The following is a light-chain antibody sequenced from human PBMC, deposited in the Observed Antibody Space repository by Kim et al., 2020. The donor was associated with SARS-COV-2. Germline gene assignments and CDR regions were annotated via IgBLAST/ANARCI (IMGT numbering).Light chain of an antibody. V-gene: IGKV1-5*03. Sequence: SANVGDRGTITCRASQSITNWLAWYQQKPGKATKLLLYMASTLQSGVPSRFSGRGSGTEFTLTISSLHPDDSATYYCQQYNNYPDTFGQGTKLEI. J-gene: IGKJ2*01. CDR1: QSITNW. CDR3: QQYNNYPDT. CDR2: MAS.